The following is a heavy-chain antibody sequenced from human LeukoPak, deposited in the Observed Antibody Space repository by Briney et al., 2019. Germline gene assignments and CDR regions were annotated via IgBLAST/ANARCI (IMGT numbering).Heavy chain of an antibody. CDR1: GGSISSGGYY. CDR2: IYYSGST. Sequence: SETLSLTCTVSGGSISSGGYYWSWIRQHPGKGLEWIGYIYYSGSTYYNPSLKSRVTISVDTSKNQFSLMLSSVTAADTAVYYCASEVKSPVTIFDPWGQGTLVTVSS. CDR3: ASEVKSPVTIFDP. V-gene: IGHV4-31*03. D-gene: IGHD4-17*01. J-gene: IGHJ5*02.